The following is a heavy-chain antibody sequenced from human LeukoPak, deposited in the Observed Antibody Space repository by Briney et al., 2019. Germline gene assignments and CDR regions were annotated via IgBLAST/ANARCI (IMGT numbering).Heavy chain of an antibody. CDR2: INHSGNT. J-gene: IGHJ5*02. Sequence: PSETLSLTCAVSGGSFSGYYWSWIRQPPGKGLEWLGEINHSGNTNYNPSLKSRVTISVDTSKNQFSLKLSSVTAADTAVYYCARGQYYCSGSYFDPWGQGTLVTVSS. CDR3: ARGQYYCSGSYFDP. V-gene: IGHV4-34*01. D-gene: IGHD3-10*01. CDR1: GGSFSGYY.